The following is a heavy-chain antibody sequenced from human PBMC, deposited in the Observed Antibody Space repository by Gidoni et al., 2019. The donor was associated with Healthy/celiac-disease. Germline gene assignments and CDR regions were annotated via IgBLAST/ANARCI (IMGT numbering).Heavy chain of an antibody. Sequence: EVQLVESGGGLVKPGGSLRLSCAASGFTFSNAWLSWVRRAPGLGLEWVGRIKSKTDGGTTDDAAPVKGRFTISRDDSKNTLYLQMNSLKTEDTAVYYCTTGFRGYCSSTSCYPGYSSSWYKGDYFDYWGQGTLVTVSS. J-gene: IGHJ4*02. CDR2: IKSKTDGGTT. CDR3: TTGFRGYCSSTSCYPGYSSSWYKGDYFDY. CDR1: GFTFSNAW. D-gene: IGHD2-2*01. V-gene: IGHV3-15*01.